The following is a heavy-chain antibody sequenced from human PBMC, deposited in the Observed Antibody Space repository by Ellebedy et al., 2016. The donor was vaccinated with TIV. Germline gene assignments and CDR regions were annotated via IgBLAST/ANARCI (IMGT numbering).Heavy chain of an antibody. CDR2: IWYDGSNK. Sequence: GGSLRLSCAASGFTFSSYGMHWVRQAPGKGLEWVAVIWYDGSNKYYADSVKGRFTISRDNSENTLYRQMNSLRAEDTAVYYCARDPPGRGADGFDMWGQGAMVTVSS. CDR1: GFTFSSYG. J-gene: IGHJ3*02. V-gene: IGHV3-33*01. CDR3: ARDPPGRGADGFDM. D-gene: IGHD3-10*01.